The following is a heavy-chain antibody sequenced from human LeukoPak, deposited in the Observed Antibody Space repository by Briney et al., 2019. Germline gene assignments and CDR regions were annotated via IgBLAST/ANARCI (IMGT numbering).Heavy chain of an antibody. D-gene: IGHD7-27*01. J-gene: IGHJ4*02. Sequence: SVKVSCKASGGTFISYAISWVRQAPGQGREWMGRIIPIFGTANYAQKFQGRATITTDESTSTAYMELSSLRSEDTAVYYCARDRNSPRTGDTPYYFDYWGQGTLVTVSS. CDR2: IIPIFGTA. CDR3: ARDRNSPRTGDTPYYFDY. V-gene: IGHV1-69*05. CDR1: GGTFISYA.